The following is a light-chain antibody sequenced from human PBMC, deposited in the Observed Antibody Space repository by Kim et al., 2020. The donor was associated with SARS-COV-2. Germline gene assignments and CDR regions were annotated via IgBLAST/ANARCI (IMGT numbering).Light chain of an antibody. Sequence: VCPGERASLSCAANQSVSSNLAWDQQKPGEAPGLLIYGASTRATGIPARFSGSGSGREFTLTISSLQSEDFAVYYCQQYDNWPLAFGGGAKVDIK. CDR2: GAS. CDR1: QSVSSN. CDR3: QQYDNWPLA. V-gene: IGKV3-15*01. J-gene: IGKJ4*01.